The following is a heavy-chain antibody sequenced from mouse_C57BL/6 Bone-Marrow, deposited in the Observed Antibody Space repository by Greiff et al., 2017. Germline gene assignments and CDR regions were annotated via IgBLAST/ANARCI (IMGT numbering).Heavy chain of an antibody. Sequence: EVQLQQSGPELVKPGDSVKISCKASGYSFTGYFMNWVMQSHGKSLEWIGRINPYNGDTFYNQKFKGKATLTVDKSSRTAHMELRSLTSKDSSVYYCARSGHYGISNGYFDVWGTGTTVTVSS. CDR1: GYSFTGYF. CDR3: ARSGHYGISNGYFDV. CDR2: INPYNGDT. D-gene: IGHD1-1*01. V-gene: IGHV1-20*01. J-gene: IGHJ1*03.